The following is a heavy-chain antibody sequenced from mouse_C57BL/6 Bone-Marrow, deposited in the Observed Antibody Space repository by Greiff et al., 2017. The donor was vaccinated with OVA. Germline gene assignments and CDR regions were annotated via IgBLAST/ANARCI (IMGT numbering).Heavy chain of an antibody. V-gene: IGHV5-6*01. D-gene: IGHD2-3*01. Sequence: EVNVVESGGDLVKPGGSLKLSCAASGFTFSSYGMSWVRQTPDKRLEWVATISSGGSYTYYPDSVKGRFTISRDNAKNTLYLQMSSLKSEDTAMYYCARHDFYDGFSYAMDYWGQGTSVTVSS. CDR3: ARHDFYDGFSYAMDY. CDR2: ISSGGSYT. J-gene: IGHJ4*01. CDR1: GFTFSSYG.